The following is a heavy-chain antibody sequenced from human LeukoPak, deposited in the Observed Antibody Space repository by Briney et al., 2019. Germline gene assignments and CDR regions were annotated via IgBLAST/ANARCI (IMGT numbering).Heavy chain of an antibody. V-gene: IGHV3-21*01. CDR1: GFTFSS. CDR3: ARVGGTYYYGSGSYYLGY. Sequence: GGSLRLSCAASGFTFSSMNWVRQAPGKGLEWVSSISSSSSYIYYADSVKGRFTISRDNAKNSLYLQMDSLRAEDTAVYYCARVGGTYYYGSGSYYLGYWGQGTLVTVSS. J-gene: IGHJ4*02. CDR2: ISSSSSYI. D-gene: IGHD3-10*01.